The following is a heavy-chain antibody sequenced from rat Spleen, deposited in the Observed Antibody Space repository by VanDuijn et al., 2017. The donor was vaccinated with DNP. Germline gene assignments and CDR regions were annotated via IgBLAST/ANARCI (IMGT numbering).Heavy chain of an antibody. V-gene: IGHV5-31*01. D-gene: IGHD1-7*01. CDR1: GFSFSHYW. CDR3: ARQGSYYGYGWFAY. Sequence: EVQLVESGGDLVQPGRSLKLSCVASGFSFSHYWMTWIRQVPGKGLEWIASITSGGSSYYPDSVKGRFTISRDNAKSTLYLQMDSLRSEDTATYYCARQGSYYGYGWFAYWGQGTLVTVSS. J-gene: IGHJ3*01. CDR2: ITSGGSS.